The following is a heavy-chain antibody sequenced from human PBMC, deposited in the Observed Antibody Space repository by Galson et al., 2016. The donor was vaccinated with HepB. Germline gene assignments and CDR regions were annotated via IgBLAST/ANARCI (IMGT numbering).Heavy chain of an antibody. CDR3: ASNLIGPYYFGY. CDR2: IYFSGTT. J-gene: IGHJ4*02. CDR1: SGSISSGGYY. D-gene: IGHD3-9*01. V-gene: IGHV4-31*03. Sequence: TLSLTCTVSSGSISSGGYYWSWIRQHPGKGLEWIGYIYFSGTTSYNPSLKSRVTISLDTSKSRFSLKLTSVTAADTAVYFCASNLIGPYYFGYWGQGTLVTVSS.